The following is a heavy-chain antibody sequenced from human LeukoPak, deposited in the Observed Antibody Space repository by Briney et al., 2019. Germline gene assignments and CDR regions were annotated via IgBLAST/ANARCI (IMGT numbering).Heavy chain of an antibody. CDR2: ITGSGGRT. CDR3: ARDSYYDNSGLIDY. CDR1: GFTFSSYA. V-gene: IGHV3-23*01. D-gene: IGHD3-22*01. Sequence: GGSLRLSCAASGFTFSSYAMNWVRQAPGKGLEWVSAITGSGGRTYYADSVKGRFTISRDNSKNTLYLQMNSLRAEDPAVYYCARDSYYDNSGLIDYWGQGTLVTVSS. J-gene: IGHJ4*02.